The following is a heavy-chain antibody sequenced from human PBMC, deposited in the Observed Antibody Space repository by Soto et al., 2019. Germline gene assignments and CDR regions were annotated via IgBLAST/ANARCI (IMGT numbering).Heavy chain of an antibody. CDR3: AHSRCGGDCLQSYSSHYYYGMDV. Sequence: QITLKESGPSLVKPTQTLTLTCTFSGFSLSTGGVGVGWIRQPPGKALEWLALIYWDDDKRYSPSLRSRLTATKYTSNNQEVLPMTNMHPVDTATYYCAHSRCGGDCLQSYSSHYYYGMDVWGQGTTVTVSS. D-gene: IGHD2-21*02. CDR2: IYWDDDK. CDR1: GFSLSTGGVG. V-gene: IGHV2-5*02. J-gene: IGHJ6*02.